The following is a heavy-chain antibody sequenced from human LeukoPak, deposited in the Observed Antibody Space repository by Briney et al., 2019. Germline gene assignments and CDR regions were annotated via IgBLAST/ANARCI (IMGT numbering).Heavy chain of an antibody. D-gene: IGHD6-19*01. CDR1: GFTFSSYA. V-gene: IGHV3-23*01. CDR3: AKGSRGAVAGNYFDY. J-gene: IGHJ4*02. Sequence: GGSLRLSCAASGFTFSSYAMSWVRQAPGMGGEWVSDTSDSGGSTDYADSVKGRFTISRDNSKNTLSLQMNSLRAEDTAVYYCAKGSRGAVAGNYFDYWGQGTLVTVSS. CDR2: TSDSGGST.